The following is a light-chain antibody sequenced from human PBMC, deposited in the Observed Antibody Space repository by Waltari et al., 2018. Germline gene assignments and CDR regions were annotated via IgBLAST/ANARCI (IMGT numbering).Light chain of an antibody. Sequence: QSALTQAASVSGSLGQSITISCTGTTNDVGAYDLVSWYQQHPGKAPRLIIYAVTERPSGVSNHFSGSKSGNTASLTISGLQAEDEADYHCCSYAGGRTYVVFGGGTKLTVL. J-gene: IGLJ2*01. CDR3: CSYAGGRTYVV. CDR1: TNDVGAYDL. V-gene: IGLV2-23*02. CDR2: AVT.